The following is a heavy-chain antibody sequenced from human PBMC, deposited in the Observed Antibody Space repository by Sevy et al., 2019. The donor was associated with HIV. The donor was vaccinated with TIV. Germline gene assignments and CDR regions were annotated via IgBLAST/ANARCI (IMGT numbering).Heavy chain of an antibody. Sequence: ASVKVSGKVSGYSLTKLSIHWVRQGPGKGLEWMGEFDVQDGETIYAKKFQGRLKMTVDTNTETAYIESSRLTSEDTAVYYCAAVGLRYCSGSSCYQGDWFDPWGQGSLVTVSS. D-gene: IGHD2-15*01. J-gene: IGHJ5*02. CDR2: FDVQDGET. CDR1: GYSLTKLS. CDR3: AAVGLRYCSGSSCYQGDWFDP. V-gene: IGHV1-24*01.